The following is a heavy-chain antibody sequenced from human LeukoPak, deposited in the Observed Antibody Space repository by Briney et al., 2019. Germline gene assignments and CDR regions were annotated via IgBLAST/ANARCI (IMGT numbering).Heavy chain of an antibody. V-gene: IGHV4-34*01. D-gene: IGHD3-10*01. J-gene: IGHJ5*02. CDR2: IDHSGSA. CDR3: ARGLEPWFEGTGHWFDA. CDR1: GGSFRGYC. Sequence: SETLSLIFTIHGGSFRGYCCTRIRQPPGKGLGLIGEIDHSGSAKYNSSLKSRPTMSVETYTNEVSVKVKSVTARDAAVYYCARGLEPWFEGTGHWFDAWGQGTRVIVSS.